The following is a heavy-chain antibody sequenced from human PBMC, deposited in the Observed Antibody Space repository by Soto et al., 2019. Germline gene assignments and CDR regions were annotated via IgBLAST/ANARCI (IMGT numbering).Heavy chain of an antibody. CDR3: ATPAGGTYYFDY. CDR2: FDPEDGET. Sequence: ASVKVSCKVSGYTLTELSMHWVRQAPGKGLEWMGGFDPEDGETIYAQKFQGRVTMTEDTSTDTAYMELSSLRSEDTAVYYCATPAGGTYYFDYWGQGTLVTVSS. D-gene: IGHD6-13*01. J-gene: IGHJ4*02. CDR1: GYTLTELS. V-gene: IGHV1-24*01.